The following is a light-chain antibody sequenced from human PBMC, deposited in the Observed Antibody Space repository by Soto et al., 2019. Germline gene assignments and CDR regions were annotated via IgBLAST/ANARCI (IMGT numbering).Light chain of an antibody. CDR1: QSVGNN. CDR3: QHYDNWPYT. CDR2: GAS. J-gene: IGKJ2*01. Sequence: EIVMTQSPATLSVSPGERATLSCRASQSVGNNLAWYQQIPGQAPRLLIYGASTRATGIPARFSGSGSGTEFTLPVTSLQSEDFAAYYCQHYDNWPYTFGQGTKLEIK. V-gene: IGKV3-15*01.